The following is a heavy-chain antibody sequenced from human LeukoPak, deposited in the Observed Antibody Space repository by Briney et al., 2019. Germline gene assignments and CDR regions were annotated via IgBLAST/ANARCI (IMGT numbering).Heavy chain of an antibody. V-gene: IGHV3-33*01. Sequence: GGSLRLSCAASGFTFSSYGMHWVRQAPGKGLEWVAVIWYDGSNKYYADSVKGRFTISVDKSINTAYLQWSSLKASDTAMYYCTRLISRGSDYNYVDDWGQGTLITVSS. CDR2: IWYDGSNK. J-gene: IGHJ4*02. D-gene: IGHD5-24*01. CDR1: GFTFSSYG. CDR3: TRLISRGSDYNYVDD.